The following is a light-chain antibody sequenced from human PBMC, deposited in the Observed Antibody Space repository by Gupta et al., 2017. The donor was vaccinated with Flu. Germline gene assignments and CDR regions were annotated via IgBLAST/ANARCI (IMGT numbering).Light chain of an antibody. Sequence: RAVTISCTGTSSDVGGYNYVSWYQQHPGKAHKLMIYDVSERPSGVPDRFSGSKSGNTASLTISGLQSEDEADYYCCSYAGSYTEMFGGGTKLTVL. V-gene: IGLV2-11*03. CDR3: CSYAGSYTEM. CDR1: SSDVGGYNY. CDR2: DVS. J-gene: IGLJ3*02.